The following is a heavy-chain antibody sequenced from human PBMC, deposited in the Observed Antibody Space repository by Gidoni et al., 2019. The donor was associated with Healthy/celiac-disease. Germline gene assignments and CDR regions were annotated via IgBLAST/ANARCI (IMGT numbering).Heavy chain of an antibody. CDR1: GFTFGDYA. CDR2: IRSKAYGGTT. CDR3: RSNYDYVWGSYRFYYFDY. Sequence: EVQLVESGGGLVKPGRSLRLSCTASGFTFGDYAMSWFRQAPGKGLEWVGFIRSKAYGGTTEYAASVKGRFTISRDDSKSIAYLQMNSLKTEDTAVYYCRSNYDYVWGSYRFYYFDYWGQGTLVTVSS. V-gene: IGHV3-49*05. J-gene: IGHJ4*02. D-gene: IGHD3-16*02.